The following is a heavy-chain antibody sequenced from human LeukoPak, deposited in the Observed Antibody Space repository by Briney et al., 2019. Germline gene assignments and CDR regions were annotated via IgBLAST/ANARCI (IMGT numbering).Heavy chain of an antibody. CDR1: GFTFSDYY. V-gene: IGHV3-11*06. D-gene: IGHD5-18*01. J-gene: IGHJ4*02. CDR3: ARTRGYSYGYGY. Sequence: GGSLRLSCAASGFTFSDYYMSWIRQAPGKGLERVSYISSSSSYTNYAESVKGRFTISRDNAKNSLYLQMNSLRAEDTAVYYCARTRGYSYGYGYWGQGTLVTVSS. CDR2: ISSSSSYT.